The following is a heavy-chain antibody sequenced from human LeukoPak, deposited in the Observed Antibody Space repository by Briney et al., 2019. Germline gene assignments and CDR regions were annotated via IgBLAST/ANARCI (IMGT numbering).Heavy chain of an antibody. CDR1: GFTFSSYG. Sequence: GGSLRLSCAASGFTFSSYGMHWVRQAPGKGLEWVAVISYDGSNKYYADSVKGRFTISRDNSKNTLYLQMNSLRAEDTAVYYRAKGFLGGSGDWGQGTLVTVSS. CDR2: ISYDGSNK. V-gene: IGHV3-30*18. J-gene: IGHJ4*02. CDR3: AKGFLGGSGD. D-gene: IGHD3-10*01.